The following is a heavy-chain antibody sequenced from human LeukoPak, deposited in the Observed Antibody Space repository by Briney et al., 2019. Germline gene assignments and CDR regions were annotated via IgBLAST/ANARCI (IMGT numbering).Heavy chain of an antibody. Sequence: SETLSLTCTVSGYSISSGYYWGWIRQPPGKGLEWIGSIYHSGSTYYNPSLKSRVTISVDTSKNQFSLKLSSVTAADTAVYYCARDYGDYVTHLDYMDVWGKGTTVTVSS. J-gene: IGHJ6*03. D-gene: IGHD4-17*01. CDR1: GYSISSGYY. CDR3: ARDYGDYVTHLDYMDV. CDR2: IYHSGST. V-gene: IGHV4-38-2*02.